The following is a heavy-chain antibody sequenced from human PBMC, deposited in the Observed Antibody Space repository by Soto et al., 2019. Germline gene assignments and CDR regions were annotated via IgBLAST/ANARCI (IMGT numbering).Heavy chain of an antibody. CDR2: ISYDGSNK. J-gene: IGHJ5*02. V-gene: IGHV3-30*18. Sequence: GGSLRLSCAASGFTFSSYGMHWVRQAPGKGLEWVAVISYDGSNKYYADSVKGRFTISRDNSKNTLYLQMNSLRAEDTAVYYCAKGSSFNWFDPWGQGTLVTVSS. D-gene: IGHD2-2*01. CDR1: GFTFSSYG. CDR3: AKGSSFNWFDP.